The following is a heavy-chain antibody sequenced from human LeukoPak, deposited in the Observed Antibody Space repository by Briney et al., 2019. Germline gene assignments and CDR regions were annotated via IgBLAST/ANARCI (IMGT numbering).Heavy chain of an antibody. CDR2: ISGSGGST. CDR1: GFTFSSYA. CDR3: ARGYVVPAALSLGY. Sequence: GGSLRLSCAASGFTFSSYAKSWVRQAPGKGLEWVSAISGSGGSTYYADSVKGRFTISRDNSKNTLYLQMNSLRAEDTAVYYCARGYVVPAALSLGYWGQGTLVTVSS. D-gene: IGHD2-2*01. V-gene: IGHV3-23*01. J-gene: IGHJ4*02.